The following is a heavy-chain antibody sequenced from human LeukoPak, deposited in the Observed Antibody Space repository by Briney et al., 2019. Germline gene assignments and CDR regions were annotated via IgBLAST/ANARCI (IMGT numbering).Heavy chain of an antibody. CDR1: GIRFTTHW. V-gene: IGHV3-7*01. D-gene: IGHD3-3*01. CDR2: IRQDGGEK. CDR3: ASAYASYDFWSGYENFDF. J-gene: IGHJ4*02. Sequence: GGSLRLSCAASGIRFTTHWMNWVRQAPGKGLEWVASIRQDGGEKKYVDSVKGRFTISRGLAQSSLFLQMNSLRAEDTAVYYCASAYASYDFWSGYENFDFWGQGTLVTVSS.